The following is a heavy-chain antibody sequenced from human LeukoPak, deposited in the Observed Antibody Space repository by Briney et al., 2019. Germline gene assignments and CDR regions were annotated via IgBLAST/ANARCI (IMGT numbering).Heavy chain of an antibody. CDR2: ICGSGGST. CDR1: GFTFDDYA. D-gene: IGHD2-15*01. J-gene: IGHJ4*02. CDR3: AKNSGGTCYSHLDY. V-gene: IGHV3-23*01. Sequence: GRSLRLSCAASGFTFDDYAMHWVRQAPGKGLEWVSGICGSGGSTYYEDSVKGRFTISRGNSKNTLYLQMNSLRAEDTAVYYCAKNSGGTCYSHLDYWGQGTLVTVSS.